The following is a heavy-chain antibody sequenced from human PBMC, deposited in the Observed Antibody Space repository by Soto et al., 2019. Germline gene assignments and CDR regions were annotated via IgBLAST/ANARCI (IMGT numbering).Heavy chain of an antibody. CDR1: GFTFSGDA. CDR3: VRDYVMDV. J-gene: IGHJ6*02. Sequence: PGGSLRLSCVASGFTFSGDAMNWVRQAPGKGLEWVSSISTTSTYISYADSVKGRFTISRDNANNSLHLQMNSLRAEDTAVYYCVRDYVMDVWGQGTTVTVSS. V-gene: IGHV3-21*01. CDR2: ISTTSTYI. D-gene: IGHD3-10*02.